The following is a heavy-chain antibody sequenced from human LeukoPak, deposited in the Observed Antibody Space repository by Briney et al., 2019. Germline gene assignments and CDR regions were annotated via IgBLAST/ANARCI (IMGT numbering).Heavy chain of an antibody. V-gene: IGHV3-7*01. J-gene: IGHJ4*02. D-gene: IGHD3-10*01. CDR1: AFTFSNYA. CDR2: IKQDGSEK. Sequence: PGGSLRLSCAASAFTFSNYAMSWVRQAPGKGLEWVANIKQDGSEKHYVDSVKGRFTISRDNAKNSLYLQMNSLRAEDTAVYYCARAGLGFGESYTTDYWGRGTLVTVSS. CDR3: ARAGLGFGESYTTDY.